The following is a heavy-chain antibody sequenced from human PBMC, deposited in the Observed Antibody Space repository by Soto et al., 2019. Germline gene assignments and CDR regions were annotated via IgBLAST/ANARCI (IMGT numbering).Heavy chain of an antibody. J-gene: IGHJ6*02. CDR3: ARQGFGQLHGLVDV. Sequence: QVQLQESGPGLVKPSETLSLTCSVSGGSITSHYCSWFRQPPGKGLEWIGYIHHSGSTSYNPSLKSRVTMSVDPSKNHFSLKVNSVTAADTALYYCARQGFGQLHGLVDVWGPGTTVTVSS. V-gene: IGHV4-59*08. CDR1: GGSITSHY. D-gene: IGHD3-10*01. CDR2: IHHSGST.